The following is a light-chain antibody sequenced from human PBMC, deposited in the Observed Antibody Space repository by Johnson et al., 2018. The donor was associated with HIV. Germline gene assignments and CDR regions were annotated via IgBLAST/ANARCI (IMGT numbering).Light chain of an antibody. CDR2: ANN. Sequence: QAVLTQPPSVSAAPGQKVTISCSGSSSNIGDNYVSWYRQLPGTAPKLLISANNKRPSGIPDRFSGSKSGTSATLGITGLQTGDEADYYCGTWDTSLSAGVFGPGTKVSVL. V-gene: IGLV1-51*01. CDR3: GTWDTSLSAGV. J-gene: IGLJ1*01. CDR1: SSNIGDNY.